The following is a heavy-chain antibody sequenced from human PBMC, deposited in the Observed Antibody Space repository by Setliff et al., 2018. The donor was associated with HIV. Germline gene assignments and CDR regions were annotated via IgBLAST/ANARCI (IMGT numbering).Heavy chain of an antibody. J-gene: IGHJ4*02. D-gene: IGHD1-26*01. V-gene: IGHV1-18*04. Sequence: GASVKVSCKASGYTFTDYYIHWVRQAPGQGLEWMGWISTYNGNTNYAQKFQGRVTMTTVTSTSTAYMELRSLRSDDTAVYYCVRGIVGASVFNYWGQGTQVTVSS. CDR3: VRGIVGASVFNY. CDR2: ISTYNGNT. CDR1: GYTFTDYY.